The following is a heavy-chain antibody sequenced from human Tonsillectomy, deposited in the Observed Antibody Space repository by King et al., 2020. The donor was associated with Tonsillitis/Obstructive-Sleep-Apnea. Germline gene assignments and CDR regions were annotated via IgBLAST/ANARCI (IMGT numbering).Heavy chain of an antibody. V-gene: IGHV3-21*01. CDR1: GFTVSSYS. D-gene: IGHD1-14*01. Sequence: VQLVESGGGLVKPGGSLRLSCEVSGFTVSSYSMNWVRQAPGKGLEWVSSISSSSSYIYYADSVKGRFPISRDNAKNSLYLQMNSLRAEDTAVYYCARNRRGMDVWGKGTTVTVSS. CDR3: ARNRRGMDV. J-gene: IGHJ6*04. CDR2: ISSSSSYI.